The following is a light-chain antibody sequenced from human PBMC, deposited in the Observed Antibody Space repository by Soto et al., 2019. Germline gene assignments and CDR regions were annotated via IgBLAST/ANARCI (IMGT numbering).Light chain of an antibody. V-gene: IGLV2-14*03. CDR2: DVT. CDR3: ASYESSRIVV. Sequence: QSALTQPASVSGSPGQSITISCTGTTSDVGGYNYVSWYQQNPGKAPKLMIYDVTNLPSGTSDRFSGSKSGNTASLTISGLQAEDEGDYYCASYESSRIVVFGGGTKLTVL. J-gene: IGLJ2*01. CDR1: TSDVGGYNY.